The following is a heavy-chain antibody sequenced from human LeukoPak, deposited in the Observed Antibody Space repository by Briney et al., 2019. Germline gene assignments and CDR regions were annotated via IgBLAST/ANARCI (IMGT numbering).Heavy chain of an antibody. Sequence: PGGYLRLSCAATGFTFSSYAMSWVRQAPGKGLEWVSAISGSGGSTYYADSVKGRFTISRDNSKNTLYLQMNSLRAEDTAVYYCAKDPSSSYRFDYWGQGTLVTVSS. CDR1: GFTFSSYA. CDR3: AKDPSSSYRFDY. CDR2: ISGSGGST. J-gene: IGHJ4*02. V-gene: IGHV3-23*01. D-gene: IGHD6-13*01.